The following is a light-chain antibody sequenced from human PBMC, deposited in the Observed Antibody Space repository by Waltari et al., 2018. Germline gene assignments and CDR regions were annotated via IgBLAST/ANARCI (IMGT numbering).Light chain of an antibody. CDR3: AAWDDSLNGRV. CDR1: SSNIGRNG. J-gene: IGLJ3*02. CDR2: TDN. V-gene: IGLV1-44*01. Sequence: QSVLAQPPSASGTPGQGVTVSCSGSSSNIGRNGVRWYQQVPGTAPKPLIHTDNQRPSGVPDRFSGSKSGTSASLAISGLQSEDEAHYYCAAWDDSLNGRVFGGGTEVTVL.